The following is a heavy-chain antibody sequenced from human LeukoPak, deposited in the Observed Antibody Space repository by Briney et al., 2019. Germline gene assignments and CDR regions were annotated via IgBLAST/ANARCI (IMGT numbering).Heavy chain of an antibody. CDR3: ARDPQDCSGGSCYAGLYYMDV. J-gene: IGHJ6*03. D-gene: IGHD2-15*01. Sequence: ASVKVSCKASGYTFTGYYMHWVRQAPGQGPEWMGWINPNSGGTNYAQKFQGRVTMTRDTSISTAYMELSRLRSDDTAVYYCARDPQDCSGGSCYAGLYYMDVWGKGTTVTVSS. V-gene: IGHV1-2*02. CDR1: GYTFTGYY. CDR2: INPNSGGT.